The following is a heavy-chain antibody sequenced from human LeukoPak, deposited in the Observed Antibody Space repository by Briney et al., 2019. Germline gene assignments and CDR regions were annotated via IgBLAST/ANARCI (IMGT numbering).Heavy chain of an antibody. CDR1: GYYISRGYY. CDR3: ARSDDYSNEYFDS. V-gene: IGHV4-38-2*01. CDR2: IYHTGST. Sequence: PSETLSPTCVVSGYYISRGYYWGWIRQPPGKGLEWIGNIYHTGSTFYNPSLKSRVTISVDTSNNQFSLKLSSVTAADTALYYCARSDDYSNEYFDSWGQGTLVTVSS. D-gene: IGHD4-11*01. J-gene: IGHJ4*02.